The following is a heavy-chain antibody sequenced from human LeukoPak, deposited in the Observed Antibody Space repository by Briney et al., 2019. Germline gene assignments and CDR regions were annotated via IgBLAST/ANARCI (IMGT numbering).Heavy chain of an antibody. V-gene: IGHV4-34*01. J-gene: IGHJ6*02. Sequence: PSETLSLTCAVYGGSFSGYYWSWIRQPPGKGLKWIGEINHSGSTNYNPSLKSRVTISVDTSKNQFSLKLSSVTAADTAVYYCARGRAARPSYAVYYYYGVDVWGQGTTVTVSS. CDR2: INHSGST. CDR3: ARGRAARPSYAVYYYYGVDV. D-gene: IGHD6-6*01. CDR1: GGSFSGYY.